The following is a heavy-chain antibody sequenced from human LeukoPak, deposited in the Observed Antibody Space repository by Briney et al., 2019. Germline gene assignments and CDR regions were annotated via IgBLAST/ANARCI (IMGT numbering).Heavy chain of an antibody. D-gene: IGHD3-9*01. CDR1: GGSISSGGYY. J-gene: IGHJ5*02. CDR2: IYYSGST. Sequence: PSQTLSLTCTVSGGSISSGGYYWSWIRQHPGKGLEWIGYIYYSGSTYYNPSLKSRVTMSADASKNQFSLNLISVTAADTAVYYCARGTYYDILTGYFNWFDPWGQGTLVTVSS. V-gene: IGHV4-31*03. CDR3: ARGTYYDILTGYFNWFDP.